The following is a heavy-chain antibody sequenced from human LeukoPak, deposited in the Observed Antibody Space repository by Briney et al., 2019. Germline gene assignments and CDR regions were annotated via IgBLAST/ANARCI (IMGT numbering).Heavy chain of an antibody. Sequence: PSETLSLTCTVSGGSISSSSYYWGWIRQPPGKGLEWTGSIYYSGSTYYNPSLKSRVTISVDTSKNQFSLKLSSVTAADTAVYYCARRYDFWSGYPYGMDVWGQGTTVTVSS. CDR1: GGSISSSSYY. J-gene: IGHJ6*02. CDR3: ARRYDFWSGYPYGMDV. V-gene: IGHV4-39*01. CDR2: IYYSGST. D-gene: IGHD3-3*01.